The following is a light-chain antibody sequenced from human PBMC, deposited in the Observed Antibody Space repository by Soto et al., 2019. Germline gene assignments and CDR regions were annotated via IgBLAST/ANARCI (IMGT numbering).Light chain of an antibody. Sequence: AVLMTQSPSSLSATAGDRVTLTCRASQGIRSYLAWYQQKPGKAPKLLIHDASTLQSGVPARFSGSGSGTDFTLTISCLQSEDFATYYCQQHCSYPLTFGQGTKVDI. CDR3: QQHCSYPLT. CDR2: DAS. V-gene: IGKV1-8*01. CDR1: QGIRSY. J-gene: IGKJ1*01.